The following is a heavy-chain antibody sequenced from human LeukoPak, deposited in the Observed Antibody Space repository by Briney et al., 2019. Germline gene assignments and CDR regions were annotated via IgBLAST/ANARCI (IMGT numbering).Heavy chain of an antibody. CDR3: ARDFSRGVSSRPIDY. J-gene: IGHJ4*02. Sequence: GGSLRLSCAASGFTFSNYRMNWVRQAPGKGLEWVSSMSSSSSYIYYADSVKGRFTISRDSAKNSLFLQMNSLRAEDTAVYYCARDFSRGVSSRPIDYWGQGTLVTVSS. CDR1: GFTFSNYR. CDR2: MSSSSSYI. D-gene: IGHD6-13*01. V-gene: IGHV3-21*01.